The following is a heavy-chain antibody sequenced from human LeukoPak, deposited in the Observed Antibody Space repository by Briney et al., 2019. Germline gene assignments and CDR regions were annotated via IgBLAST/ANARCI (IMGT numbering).Heavy chain of an antibody. J-gene: IGHJ4*02. D-gene: IGHD3-3*01. Sequence: ASVKVSCKASGYTFTGYYMHWVRQAPGQGLEWMGRINPNSGGTNYAQKFQGRVTMTRDTSISTAYMELSRLRSDDTAVYYCARGALRIRLWSGYTYYFDYWGQGTLVTVSS. CDR3: ARGALRIRLWSGYTYYFDY. CDR2: INPNSGGT. CDR1: GYTFTGYY. V-gene: IGHV1-2*06.